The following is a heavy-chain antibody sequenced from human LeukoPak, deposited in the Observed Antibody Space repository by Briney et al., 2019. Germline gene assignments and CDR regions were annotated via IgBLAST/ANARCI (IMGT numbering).Heavy chain of an antibody. Sequence: GGSLRLSCAASGFTFSSYGMTWVRQAPGKGLEWVSFIYSDNTHYSDSVKGRFTISRDNSKNTLYLQMNSLRAEDTAVYYCARRAGAYSHPYDYWGQGTLVTVSS. CDR2: IYSDNT. J-gene: IGHJ4*02. V-gene: IGHV3-53*01. D-gene: IGHD4/OR15-4a*01. CDR1: GFTFSSYG. CDR3: ARRAGAYSHPYDY.